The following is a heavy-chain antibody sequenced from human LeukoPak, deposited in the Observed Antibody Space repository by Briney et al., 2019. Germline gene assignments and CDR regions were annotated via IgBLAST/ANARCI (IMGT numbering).Heavy chain of an antibody. CDR1: GFTFSSYS. D-gene: IGHD1-26*01. CDR3: ARDREEPTNYYYYYGMDV. J-gene: IGHJ6*02. Sequence: GGSLRLSCAASGFTFSSYSMSWVRQAPGKGLEWVSYISISRTTYYADSVKGRFTISRDNAKNSLYLQMSSLRDEDTAVYYCARDREEPTNYYYYYGMDVWGQGTTVTVSS. CDR2: ISISRTT. V-gene: IGHV3-48*02.